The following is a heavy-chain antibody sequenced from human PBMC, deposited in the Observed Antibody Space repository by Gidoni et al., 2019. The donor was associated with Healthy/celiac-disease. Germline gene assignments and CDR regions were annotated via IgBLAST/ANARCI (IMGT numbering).Heavy chain of an antibody. Sequence: QVQLQQWGAGLLKPSETLSLTCPVYGGSFSGYYWSWIRQPPGKGLEWIGEINHSGSTNYNPSLKSRVTISVDTSKNQFSLKLSSVTAADTAVYYCARSSVAGFGDDYWGQGTLVTVSS. CDR1: GGSFSGYY. V-gene: IGHV4-34*01. D-gene: IGHD6-19*01. CDR2: INHSGST. CDR3: ARSSVAGFGDDY. J-gene: IGHJ4*02.